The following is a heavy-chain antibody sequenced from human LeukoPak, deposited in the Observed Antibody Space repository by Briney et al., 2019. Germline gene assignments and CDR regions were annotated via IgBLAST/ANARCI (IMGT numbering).Heavy chain of an antibody. J-gene: IGHJ3*02. CDR1: GYTFIGYY. Sequence: ASVKVSCKASGYTFIGYYIHSVRQAPGQGRAWMGCIDPVSGGAKHAQKFQGRVTMTRDTSISTAYMELSRLRSDDTAVYYCAREYYDSSGIKYAFNMWGQGTTVTVSS. CDR2: IDPVSGGA. CDR3: AREYYDSSGIKYAFNM. D-gene: IGHD3-22*01. V-gene: IGHV1-2*02.